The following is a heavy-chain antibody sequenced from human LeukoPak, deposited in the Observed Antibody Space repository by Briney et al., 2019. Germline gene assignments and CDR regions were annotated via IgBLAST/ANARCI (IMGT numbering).Heavy chain of an antibody. V-gene: IGHV4-34*01. CDR2: INHSGST. D-gene: IGHD3-10*01. CDR1: GGSFSDYY. J-gene: IGHJ4*02. CDR3: AAVPESYYTVYYFNY. Sequence: PSETLSLTCAVYGGSFSDYYWSWIRQPPGKGLEWIAEINHSGSTKYNPSLKSRVTISVDTSKNQFSLKLTSVTAADTAVYYCAAVPESYYTVYYFNYWGQGTLVTVSP.